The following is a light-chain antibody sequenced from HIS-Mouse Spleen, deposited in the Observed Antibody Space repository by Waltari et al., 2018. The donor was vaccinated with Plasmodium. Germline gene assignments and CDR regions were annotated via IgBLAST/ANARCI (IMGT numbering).Light chain of an antibody. CDR3: CSYAGSYTYV. CDR2: DVS. Sequence: QSALTQPRSVSGSPGQPVPIPCTGTSSDVGGYNYVPWYQQHPGKAPKLMIYDVSKRPSGVPDRFSGSKSGNTASLTISGLQAEDEADYYCCSYAGSYTYVFGTGTKVTVL. J-gene: IGLJ1*01. CDR1: SSDVGGYNY. V-gene: IGLV2-11*01.